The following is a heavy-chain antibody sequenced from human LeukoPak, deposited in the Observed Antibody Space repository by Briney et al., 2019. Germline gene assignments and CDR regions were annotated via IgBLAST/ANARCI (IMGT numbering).Heavy chain of an antibody. CDR2: IYSSGST. CDR3: ARMGGDGYSLDY. D-gene: IGHD5-24*01. Sequence: SETLSLTCTVSGGSISSHYWSWIRQPPGEGLEWIGYIYSSGSTNYNPSLKSRVTISIDTSKNQFSLKLSSVTAADTAGYYCARMGGDGYSLDYWGQGTLVAVSS. V-gene: IGHV4-4*09. CDR1: GGSISSHY. J-gene: IGHJ4*02.